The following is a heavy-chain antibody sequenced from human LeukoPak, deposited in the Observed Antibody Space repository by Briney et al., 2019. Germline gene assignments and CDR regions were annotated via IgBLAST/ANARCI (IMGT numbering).Heavy chain of an antibody. CDR2: IIPIFGTA. J-gene: IGHJ5*02. CDR1: GGTFSSYA. D-gene: IGHD3-22*01. Sequence: SVKVSCKASGGTFSSYAISLVRQAPGQGLEWMGGIIPIFGTAAYAQKFQGRFTITADESTSTVYMELRSLRSEDTAVYYCARDHGAHSSHYYWVSWGQGTLVTVSS. V-gene: IGHV1-69*13. CDR3: ARDHGAHSSHYYWVS.